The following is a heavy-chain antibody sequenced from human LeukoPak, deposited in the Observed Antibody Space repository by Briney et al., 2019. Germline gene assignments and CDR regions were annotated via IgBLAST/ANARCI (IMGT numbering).Heavy chain of an antibody. J-gene: IGHJ4*02. Sequence: PSETLSLTCTVSGGSISSYYWSWIRQPAGKGLEWIGRIYTSGSTNYNPSLKSRVTMSVDTSKNQFSLKLSSVTAADTAVYYCARGWWYYDSSGYYDYWGQGTLVTVSS. CDR3: ARGWWYYDSSGYYDY. V-gene: IGHV4-4*07. CDR1: GGSISSYY. CDR2: IYTSGST. D-gene: IGHD3-22*01.